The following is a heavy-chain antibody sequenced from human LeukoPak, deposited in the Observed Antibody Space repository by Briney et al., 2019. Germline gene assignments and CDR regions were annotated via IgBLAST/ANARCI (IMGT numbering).Heavy chain of an antibody. CDR2: ISGSGGST. CDR3: ARDLGQYYDTSDNWFDP. Sequence: GGSLRLSCAASGFTFSSYGMSWVRQAPGKGLEWVSAISGSGGSTYYADSVKGRFTISRDNAKNTLNLQMNSLRAEDAAVYYCARDLGQYYDTSDNWFDPWGQGTLVTVSS. CDR1: GFTFSSYG. J-gene: IGHJ5*02. V-gene: IGHV3-23*01. D-gene: IGHD3-22*01.